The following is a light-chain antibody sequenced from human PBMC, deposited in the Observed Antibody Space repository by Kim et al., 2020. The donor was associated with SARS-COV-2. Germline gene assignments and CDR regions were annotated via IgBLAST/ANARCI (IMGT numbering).Light chain of an antibody. CDR3: HQSYTNPWT. CDR1: QSISTY. Sequence: DIQMTQSPSSLSASVGDRVSITCRASQSISTYLYWYQQKPGKAPKLLIYAASSLQSGVPSRFSGSGSGTDFTLTISSLQPEDSATYYCHQSYTNPWTFGQGTKVDIK. J-gene: IGKJ1*01. V-gene: IGKV1-39*01. CDR2: AAS.